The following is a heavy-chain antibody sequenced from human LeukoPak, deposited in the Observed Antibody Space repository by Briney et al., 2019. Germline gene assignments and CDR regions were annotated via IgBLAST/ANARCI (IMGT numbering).Heavy chain of an antibody. CDR3: ARGAYYYDSSGYDAFDI. CDR2: MNPNSGNT. V-gene: IGHV1-8*01. J-gene: IGHJ3*02. CDR1: GYTFTSYD. D-gene: IGHD3-22*01. Sequence: ASVKVSCKASGYTFTSYDINWVRQATGQGLEWMGWMNPNSGNTGYAQKFQGRVTMTRNTSISTAYMKLSSLRSEDTAVYYCARGAYYYDSSGYDAFDIRGQGTMVTVSS.